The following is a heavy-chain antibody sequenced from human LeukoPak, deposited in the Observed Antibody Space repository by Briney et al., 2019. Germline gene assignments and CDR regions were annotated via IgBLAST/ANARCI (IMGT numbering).Heavy chain of an antibody. Sequence: PGGSLRLSCAASGFTFSSYSMNWVRQAPGKGLEWVSSISSSSSYIYYADSVKGRFTISRGNAKNSLYLQMNSLRAEDTAVYYCARDSGQLRFLEWFPGAFDIWGQGTMVTVSS. CDR2: ISSSSSYI. J-gene: IGHJ3*02. V-gene: IGHV3-21*01. CDR3: ARDSGQLRFLEWFPGAFDI. CDR1: GFTFSSYS. D-gene: IGHD3-3*01.